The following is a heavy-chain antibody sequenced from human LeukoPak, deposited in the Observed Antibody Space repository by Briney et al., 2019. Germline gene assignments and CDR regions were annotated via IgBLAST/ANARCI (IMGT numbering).Heavy chain of an antibody. CDR1: GFTFSSYG. Sequence: GRSLRLSCAASGFTFSSYGMHWVRRAPGKGLEWVAVISYDGSNKYYADSVKGRFTISRDNSKNTLYLQMNSLRAEDTAVYYCAKEGGNSAFDYWGQGTLVTVSS. D-gene: IGHD4-23*01. CDR2: ISYDGSNK. J-gene: IGHJ4*02. V-gene: IGHV3-30*18. CDR3: AKEGGNSAFDY.